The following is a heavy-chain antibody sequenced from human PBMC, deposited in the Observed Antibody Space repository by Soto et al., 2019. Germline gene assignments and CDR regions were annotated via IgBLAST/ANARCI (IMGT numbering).Heavy chain of an antibody. D-gene: IGHD3-9*01. J-gene: IGHJ6*02. Sequence: PSETLFLTCAVSGGSISSSSYYWGWIRQPPGKGLEWIGSIYYSGSTYYNPSLKSRVTISVDTSKNQFSLKLSSVTAADTAVYYCARFGGYFDWLSHSQNQKLHVAHYYYGMDVWGQGTTVTVSS. CDR1: GGSISSSSYY. CDR3: ARFGGYFDWLSHSQNQKLHVAHYYYGMDV. CDR2: IYYSGST. V-gene: IGHV4-39*01.